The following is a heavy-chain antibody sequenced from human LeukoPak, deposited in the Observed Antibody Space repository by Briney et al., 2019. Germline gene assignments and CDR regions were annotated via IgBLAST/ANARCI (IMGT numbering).Heavy chain of an antibody. V-gene: IGHV1-46*01. CDR2: INPSGSST. Sequence: ASVKVSCKASGYTFTSYYMHWVRQAPGQGLEWMGIINPSGSSTSYAQKFQGRVTMTRDTSTSTVYMELSSLRSEDTAVYYCARDAGYCSSTSCYGKYNWFDPWGQGTLVTVSS. J-gene: IGHJ5*02. D-gene: IGHD2-2*01. CDR3: ARDAGYCSSTSCYGKYNWFDP. CDR1: GYTFTSYY.